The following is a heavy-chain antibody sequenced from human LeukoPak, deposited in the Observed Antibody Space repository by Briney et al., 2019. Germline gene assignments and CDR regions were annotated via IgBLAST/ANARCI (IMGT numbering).Heavy chain of an antibody. CDR1: GGSFSGYY. D-gene: IGHD6-19*01. V-gene: IGHV4-34*01. CDR3: ARGRVREAVAGFDY. CDR2: INHSGST. Sequence: PSETLSLTCAVYGGSFSGYYWSWIRQPPGKGLEWIGEINHSGSTNYNPSLKSRVTISVDTSKNQFSLKLSSVTAADTAVYYCARGRVREAVAGFDYWDQGTLVTVSS. J-gene: IGHJ4*02.